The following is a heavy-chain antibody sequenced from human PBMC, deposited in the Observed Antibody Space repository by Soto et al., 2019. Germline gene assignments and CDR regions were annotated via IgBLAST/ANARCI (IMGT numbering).Heavy chain of an antibody. CDR3: ATLEGGYCSGGSCPFDY. V-gene: IGHV3-53*04. D-gene: IGHD2-15*01. CDR1: GFTVSSNY. J-gene: IGHJ4*02. Sequence: HLGGSLRLSCAASGFTVSSNYMSWVRQAPGKGLEWVSVIYSGGSTYYADSVKGRFTISRHNSKNTLYLQMNSLRAEDTAVYYCATLEGGYCSGGSCPFDYWGQGTLVTVSS. CDR2: IYSGGST.